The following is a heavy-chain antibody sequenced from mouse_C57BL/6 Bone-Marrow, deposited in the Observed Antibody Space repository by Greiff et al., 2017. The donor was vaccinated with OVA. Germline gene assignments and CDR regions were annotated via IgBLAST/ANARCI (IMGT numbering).Heavy chain of an antibody. V-gene: IGHV6-3*01. Sequence: EVKLMESGGGLVQPGGSMKLSCVASGFTFSNYWMNWVRQSPEKGLEWVAQIRLKSDNYATHYAESVKGRFTISRDDSKSSVYLQMNNLRAEDTGIYYCTGPYYCGSSYGYFDVWGTGTTVTVSS. CDR1: GFTFSNYW. D-gene: IGHD1-1*01. CDR2: IRLKSDNYAT. CDR3: TGPYYCGSSYGYFDV. J-gene: IGHJ1*03.